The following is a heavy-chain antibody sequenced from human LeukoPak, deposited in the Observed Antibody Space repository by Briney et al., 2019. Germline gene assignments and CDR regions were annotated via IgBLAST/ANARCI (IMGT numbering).Heavy chain of an antibody. D-gene: IGHD3-10*01. J-gene: IGHJ4*02. CDR2: IMPFLGIA. CDR3: ARAKMVRGVISEDY. Sequence: SVKVSCKASGGTFSTYAINWVRQAPGQGLEWMGRIMPFLGIANYAQNFQGRVTITADKSTSTAYMELSSLRSEDTAVYYCARAKMVRGVISEDYWGQGTLVTVYS. V-gene: IGHV1-69*04. CDR1: GGTFSTYA.